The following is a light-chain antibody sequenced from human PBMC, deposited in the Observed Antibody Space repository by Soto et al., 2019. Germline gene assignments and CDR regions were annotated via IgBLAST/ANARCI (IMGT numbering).Light chain of an antibody. J-gene: IGKJ2*01. Sequence: DIQMTQSPSSVSASVGDRVTITCRASQGVNSWLAWYQQKPGKAPKLLIYGASNLQSGVPSRFNGSGSGTDFTLTITSLQPEDFATYYCQQSYRTPYTFGQGTKLEIK. CDR2: GAS. CDR3: QQSYRTPYT. V-gene: IGKV1-12*02. CDR1: QGVNSW.